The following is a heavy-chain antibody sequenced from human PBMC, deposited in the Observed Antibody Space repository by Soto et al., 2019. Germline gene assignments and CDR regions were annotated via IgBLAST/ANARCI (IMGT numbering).Heavy chain of an antibody. V-gene: IGHV1-18*04. Sequence: ASVKVSCKASGYTFTSFGITWVRQAPGQDLEWMGWISAYNGDTNYAPRLRGRVTMTTDTSTTTVYMELKNLKSDDTAVYYYDSSGYPAPFDYWGQGTLVTVSS. CDR2: ISAYNGDT. J-gene: IGHJ4*02. D-gene: IGHD3-22*01. CDR3: DSSGYPAPFDY. CDR1: GYTFTSFG.